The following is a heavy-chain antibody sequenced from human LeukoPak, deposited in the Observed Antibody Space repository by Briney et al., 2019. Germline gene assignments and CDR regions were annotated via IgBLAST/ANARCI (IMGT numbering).Heavy chain of an antibody. CDR2: INSDGSST. Sequence: PGGSLRLSCAASGFTFSSYWMHWVRQAPGKGLVWVSRINSDGSSTSYADSVKGRFTISRDNAKNTLYPQMNSLRAEDTAVYYCAREGPPGDCSSTSCYFPAGPEYNWFDPWGQGTLVTVSS. V-gene: IGHV3-74*01. CDR3: AREGPPGDCSSTSCYFPAGPEYNWFDP. D-gene: IGHD2-2*01. CDR1: GFTFSSYW. J-gene: IGHJ5*02.